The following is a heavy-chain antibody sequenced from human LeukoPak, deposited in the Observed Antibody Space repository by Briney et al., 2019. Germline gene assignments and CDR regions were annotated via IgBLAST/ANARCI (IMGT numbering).Heavy chain of an antibody. CDR2: ISGSGGST. J-gene: IGHJ3*02. Sequence: PGGSLILSCTASGFTFGDYAMSWVRQAPGKGLEWVSAISGSGGSTYYADSVKGRFTISRDNSKNTLYLQMNSLRAEDTAVYYCAKDPWLGNSNDAFDIWGQGTMVTVSS. CDR1: GFTFGDYA. D-gene: IGHD2/OR15-2a*01. CDR3: AKDPWLGNSNDAFDI. V-gene: IGHV3-23*01.